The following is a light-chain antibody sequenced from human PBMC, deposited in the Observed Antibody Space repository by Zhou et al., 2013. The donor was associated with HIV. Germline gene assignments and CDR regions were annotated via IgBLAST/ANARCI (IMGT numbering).Light chain of an antibody. V-gene: IGKV1-13*02. CDR3: QQYNILPLT. CDR2: DAS. Sequence: AIQLTQSPSSLSASVGDRVTITCRASQGINSALAWYQQKPGKAPKLLIYDASSLETGVPSRFSGSGSGSDFTFTISSLQPEDVATYYCQQYNILPLTFGGGTKVEIK. J-gene: IGKJ4*01. CDR1: QGINSA.